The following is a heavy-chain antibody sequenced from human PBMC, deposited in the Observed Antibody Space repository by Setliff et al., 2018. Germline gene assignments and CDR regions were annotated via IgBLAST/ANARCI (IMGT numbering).Heavy chain of an antibody. CDR2: ISSGGST. CDR1: GFTVSSFS. Sequence: PGGSLRLSCAASGFTVSSFSMHWVRQAPGKGLEYVSAISSGGSTSYANSVKGRFTISRDISKNTLYLQMGSLRAEDTAIYYCAREICNNGDCYSDYGMDVWGQGTTVTVSS. V-gene: IGHV3-64*01. J-gene: IGHJ6*02. CDR3: AREICNNGDCYSDYGMDV. D-gene: IGHD2-21*02.